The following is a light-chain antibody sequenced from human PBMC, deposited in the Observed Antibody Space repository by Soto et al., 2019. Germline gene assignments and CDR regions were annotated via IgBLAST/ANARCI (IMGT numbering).Light chain of an antibody. CDR3: QQRSNWPST. J-gene: IGKJ4*01. Sequence: ENVLTQSPATLSLSPGERAALSCRASQSVSSYLAWYQQQPGQAPRLLIYDASKRATGIPARFSGSGSGTDFTLTISSLEPEDFAVYFCQQRSNWPSTFGGGTKVEI. CDR2: DAS. CDR1: QSVSSY. V-gene: IGKV3-11*01.